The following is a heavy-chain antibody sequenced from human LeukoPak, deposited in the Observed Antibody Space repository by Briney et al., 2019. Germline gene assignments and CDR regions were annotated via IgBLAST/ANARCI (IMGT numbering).Heavy chain of an antibody. D-gene: IGHD3-9*01. V-gene: IGHV4-34*01. CDR2: INHSGST. Sequence: SETLSLTCAVYGGSFSGYYWSWIRQPPGKGLEWIGEINHSGSTNYNPSLKSRVTISVDTSKNQFSLKLSSVTAADTAVYYCARGRKRYFDLLLSRGITDYWGQGTLVTVSS. J-gene: IGHJ4*02. CDR1: GGSFSGYY. CDR3: ARGRKRYFDLLLSRGITDY.